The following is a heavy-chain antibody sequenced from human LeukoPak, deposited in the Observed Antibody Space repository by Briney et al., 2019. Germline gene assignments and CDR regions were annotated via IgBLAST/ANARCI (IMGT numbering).Heavy chain of an antibody. D-gene: IGHD3-10*01. Sequence: GSSVKVSCKASGGTFSSYAISWVRQAPGQGLEWMGGIIPIFGTANYAQKFQGRVTITTDESTSTAYMELSSLRSEDTAVYYCASIITMVRGVDYWGQGTLVTVSS. J-gene: IGHJ4*02. CDR3: ASIITMVRGVDY. V-gene: IGHV1-69*05. CDR1: GGTFSSYA. CDR2: IIPIFGTA.